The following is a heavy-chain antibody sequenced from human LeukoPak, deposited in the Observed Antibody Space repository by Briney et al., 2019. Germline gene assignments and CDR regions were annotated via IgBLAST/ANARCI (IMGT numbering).Heavy chain of an antibody. Sequence: PSETLSLTCAVYGGSFSGYYWSWIRQPPGKGLEWIGEINHSGSTNYNPSLKSRVTISVDTSKNQFSLKLSSVTAADTAVYYCARLGGQVVVAATNYYDTSGFDYWGQGTLVTVSS. CDR1: GGSFSGYY. J-gene: IGHJ4*02. D-gene: IGHD3-22*01. CDR2: INHSGST. CDR3: ARLGGQVVVAATNYYDTSGFDY. V-gene: IGHV4-34*01.